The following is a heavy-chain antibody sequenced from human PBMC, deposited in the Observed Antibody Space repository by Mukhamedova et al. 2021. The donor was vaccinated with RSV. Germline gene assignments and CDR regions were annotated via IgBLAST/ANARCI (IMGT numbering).Heavy chain of an antibody. CDR2: VYTTGTT. Sequence: QRAGSGLEWIGRVYTTGTTTYNPSFKSRATMSIDLSSNQFFLRLASVTAADTAVYFCASPSTGTSASDIWGQCTKVSVSA. J-gene: IGHJ3*02. D-gene: IGHD1-1*01. V-gene: IGHV4-59*10. CDR3: ASPSTGTSASDI.